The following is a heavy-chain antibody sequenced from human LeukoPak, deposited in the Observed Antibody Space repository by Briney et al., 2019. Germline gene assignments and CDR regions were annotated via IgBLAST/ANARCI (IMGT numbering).Heavy chain of an antibody. CDR1: GFTFSSSA. V-gene: IGHV3-23*01. Sequence: GGSLRLSCAASGFTFSSSAMSWVRQAPGKGLEWVSSISGSGSGGSTYYADSVKGRFTISRDNSKNTLYLQMNSLRAEDTAVYCCAKSGYNRFDYWGQGTLVTVSS. CDR2: ISGSGSGGST. CDR3: AKSGYNRFDY. D-gene: IGHD5-24*01. J-gene: IGHJ4*02.